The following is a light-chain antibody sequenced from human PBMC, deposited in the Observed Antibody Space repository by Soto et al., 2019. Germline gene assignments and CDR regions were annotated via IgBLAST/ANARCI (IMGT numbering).Light chain of an antibody. Sequence: QSVLTQPPSSSGTPGHRVTSXXXGXXSNIGSNTVNWYQQLPGTAPKLLIYSNNQRPSGVPDRFSGSKSGTSASLAISGLQSEDEADYYCAAWDDSLNVIFGTGTKV. CDR2: SNN. CDR1: XSNIGSNT. CDR3: AAWDDSLNVI. V-gene: IGLV1-44*01. J-gene: IGLJ1*01.